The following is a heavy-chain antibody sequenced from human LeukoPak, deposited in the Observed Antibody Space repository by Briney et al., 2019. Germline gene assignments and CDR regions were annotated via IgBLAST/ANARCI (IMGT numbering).Heavy chain of an antibody. J-gene: IGHJ4*02. D-gene: IGHD6-19*01. CDR2: INPSGGST. CDR1: GYTFTYYY. Sequence: ASVKVSCKASGYTFTYYYMYWVRQAPGQGLEWMGLINPSGGSTSYVQELQVRVTMTRDTSTSTVYMELSSLRSEDTAVYYCARGPYSSGWYGLDYWGQGTLVTVSS. CDR3: ARGPYSSGWYGLDY. V-gene: IGHV1-46*04.